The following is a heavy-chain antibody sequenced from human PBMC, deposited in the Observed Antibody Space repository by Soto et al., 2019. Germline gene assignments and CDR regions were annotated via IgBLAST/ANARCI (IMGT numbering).Heavy chain of an antibody. CDR2: IYYSGST. D-gene: IGHD3-10*01. Sequence: QVQLQESGPGLVKPSETLSLTCTVSGGSISSYYWSWIRQPPGKGLEWIGYIYYSGSTNYNPSLKSRVTISVDTSKNQFSLKLSSVTAADTAVYYCARRSGSGLDYWGQGTLVTVSS. CDR1: GGSISSYY. CDR3: ARRSGSGLDY. V-gene: IGHV4-59*08. J-gene: IGHJ4*02.